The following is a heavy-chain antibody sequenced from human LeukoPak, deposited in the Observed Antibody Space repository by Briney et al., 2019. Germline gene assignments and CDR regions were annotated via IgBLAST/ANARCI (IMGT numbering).Heavy chain of an antibody. V-gene: IGHV4-59*01. J-gene: IGHJ4*02. CDR1: GGSISSYY. D-gene: IGHD1-26*01. CDR3: ARGQWELPDY. Sequence: PSETLPLTCTVSGGSISSYYWSWIRQPPGKGLEWIGYIYYSGSTNYNPSLKSRVTISVDTSKNQFSLKLSSVTAADTAVYYCARGQWELPDYWGQGTLVTVSS. CDR2: IYYSGST.